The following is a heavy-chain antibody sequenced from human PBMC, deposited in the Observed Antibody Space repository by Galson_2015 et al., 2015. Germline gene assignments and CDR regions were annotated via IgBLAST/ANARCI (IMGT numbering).Heavy chain of an antibody. CDR3: ARDHPLGYSSGWFPFDY. V-gene: IGHV3-11*01. D-gene: IGHD6-19*01. CDR2: ISSSGSTI. CDR1: GFTFSDYY. J-gene: IGHJ4*02. Sequence: SLRLSCAASGFTFSDYYMSWIRQAPGKGLEWVSYISSSGSTIYYADSVKGRFTISRDNAKNSLYLQMNSLRAEDTAVYYCARDHPLGYSSGWFPFDYWGQGTLVTVSS.